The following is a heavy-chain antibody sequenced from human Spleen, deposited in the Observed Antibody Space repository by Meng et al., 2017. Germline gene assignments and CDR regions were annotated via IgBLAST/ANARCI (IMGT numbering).Heavy chain of an antibody. CDR1: GYTFTSYY. CDR2: INPSGGST. Sequence: ASVKVSCKASGYTFTSYYMHWVRQAPGQGLEWMGIINPSGGSTSYAQKFQGRVTMTRDTSTSTVYMELSSLRSEDTAVYYCARERITMVRGVMKNYYYYGMDVWGQGTTVTVSS. V-gene: IGHV1-46*01. J-gene: IGHJ6*02. D-gene: IGHD3-10*01. CDR3: ARERITMVRGVMKNYYYYGMDV.